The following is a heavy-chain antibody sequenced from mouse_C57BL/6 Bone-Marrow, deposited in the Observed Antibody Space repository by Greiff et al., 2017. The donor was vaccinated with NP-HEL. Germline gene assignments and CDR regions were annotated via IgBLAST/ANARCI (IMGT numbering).Heavy chain of an antibody. CDR3: ARRDGHWYFDV. J-gene: IGHJ1*03. CDR1: GYTFTSYW. V-gene: IGHV1-61*01. D-gene: IGHD1-1*01. Sequence: VQLQQPGAELVRPGSSVKLSCKASGYTFTSYWMDWVKQRPGQGLEWIGNIYPSDSETYYNQKFKDQATLTVDKSSSTAYMQLSSLTSEDSAVYYCARRDGHWYFDVWGTGTTVTVSS. CDR2: IYPSDSET.